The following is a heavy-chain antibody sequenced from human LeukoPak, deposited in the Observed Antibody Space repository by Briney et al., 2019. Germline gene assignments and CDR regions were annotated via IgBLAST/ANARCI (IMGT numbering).Heavy chain of an antibody. D-gene: IGHD6-13*01. CDR3: ARDGSSWSNWLDP. V-gene: IGHV3-74*01. Sequence: GGSLILSCAASGFTFSSYWMHWVRQAPGKGLVWVSRINYDGTTTTYAESVKGRFTISRDNAKNTLYLQMNSLRAEDTAVYYCARDGSSWSNWLDPWGQGTLVTVSS. CDR1: GFTFSSYW. J-gene: IGHJ5*02. CDR2: INYDGTTT.